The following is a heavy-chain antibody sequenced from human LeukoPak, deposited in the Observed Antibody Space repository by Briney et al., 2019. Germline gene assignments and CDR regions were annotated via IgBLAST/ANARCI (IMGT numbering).Heavy chain of an antibody. V-gene: IGHV3-30*03. Sequence: PGRSLRLSCAASGFTFSSYGMHWIRQAPGKGLEWVAVISYDGSNKYYADSVKGRFTISRDNSKSTLYLQMNSLRAEDTAVYYCARELISTTWRGNRSYFDLWGRGTLVSVSS. J-gene: IGHJ2*01. CDR2: ISYDGSNK. CDR1: GFTFSSYG. CDR3: ARELISTTWRGNRSYFDL. D-gene: IGHD1-1*01.